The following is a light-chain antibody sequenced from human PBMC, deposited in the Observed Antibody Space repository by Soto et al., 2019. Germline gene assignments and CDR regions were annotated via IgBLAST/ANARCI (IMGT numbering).Light chain of an antibody. CDR3: QQYDNWPPIT. Sequence: IVMTQPPATLSVSPGERATLSCRASQSVSSNLAWYQQKPGQAPRLLIYDASTRTTGVPARFSGSGSGTEFTLTISSLQSEDFALYYCQQYDNWPPITFGQGTRLEIK. J-gene: IGKJ5*01. V-gene: IGKV3D-15*01. CDR1: QSVSSN. CDR2: DAS.